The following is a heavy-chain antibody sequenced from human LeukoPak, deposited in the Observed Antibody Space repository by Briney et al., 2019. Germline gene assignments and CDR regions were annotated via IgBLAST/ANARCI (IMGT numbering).Heavy chain of an antibody. CDR2: IIPIFGIA. V-gene: IGHV1-69*04. Sequence: SVKVSCKASGGTFSSYAISWVRQAPGQGLEWMGRIIPIFGIANYAQKFQGRVTITADKSTSTAYMELSSLRSEDTAVYYCARVPESGGGVWGQGQWSPSLQ. D-gene: IGHD1-26*01. CDR3: ARVPESGGGV. CDR1: GGTFSSYA. J-gene: IGHJ3*01.